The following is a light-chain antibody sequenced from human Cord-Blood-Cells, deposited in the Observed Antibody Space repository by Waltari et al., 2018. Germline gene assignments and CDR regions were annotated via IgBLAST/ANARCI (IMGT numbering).Light chain of an antibody. CDR2: EDN. Sequence: NFMLTQPTSVSASPGKTVTISCTRSTGSIAINYVQWYQQRQGSAPTTLIDEDNQRPSGVPDRFSCSIDSSSNSDSLAISGLKTEDEADYYCQSYDSSHWVCGGGTKLTVL. V-gene: IGLV6-57*03. J-gene: IGLJ3*02. CDR1: TGSIAINY. CDR3: QSYDSSHWV.